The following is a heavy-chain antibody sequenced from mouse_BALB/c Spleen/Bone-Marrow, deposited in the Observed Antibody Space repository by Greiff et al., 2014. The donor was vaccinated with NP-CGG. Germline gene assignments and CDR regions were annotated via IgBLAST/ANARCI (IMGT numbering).Heavy chain of an antibody. CDR3: ARWGKLGRGYFDV. Sequence: VQLQQSGAELVKPGASVKLSCTASGFNIKDTYMQWVKQRPEQGLEWIGSIDPANGSTKYDPKFQGKATLTADTSSTTAYLQLSSLSAEDTAVYYCARWGKLGRGYFDVWGAGTPVTVSS. V-gene: IGHV14-3*02. CDR2: IDPANGST. CDR1: GFNIKDTY. D-gene: IGHD4-1*01. J-gene: IGHJ1*01.